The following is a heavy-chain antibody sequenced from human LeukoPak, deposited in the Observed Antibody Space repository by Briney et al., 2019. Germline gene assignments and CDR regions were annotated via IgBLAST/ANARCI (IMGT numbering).Heavy chain of an antibody. V-gene: IGHV3-49*04. CDR2: IRSKAYGGTT. D-gene: IGHD6-19*01. CDR1: GFTFSNAW. Sequence: GGSLRLSCAASGFTFSNAWMSWVRQAPGKGLEWVGFIRSKAYGGTTEYAASVKGRFTISRDDSKSIAYLQMSSLKTEDTAVYYCTRDSNGATVAFDYWGQGTLVTVSS. J-gene: IGHJ4*02. CDR3: TRDSNGATVAFDY.